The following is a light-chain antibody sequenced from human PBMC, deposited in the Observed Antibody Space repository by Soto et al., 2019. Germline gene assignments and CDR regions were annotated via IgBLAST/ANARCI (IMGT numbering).Light chain of an antibody. J-gene: IGLJ2*01. Sequence: QPVLTQPPSASGTPGQRVSISCSGGSSNIGTNTVNWYQHLPGTAPKLLIFSNDERPSGVPDRFSGSKSGTSASLAISGLQSDDEADYYCATWDDSLNGVVFGGGNKLTVL. V-gene: IGLV1-44*01. CDR3: ATWDDSLNGVV. CDR2: SND. CDR1: SSNIGTNT.